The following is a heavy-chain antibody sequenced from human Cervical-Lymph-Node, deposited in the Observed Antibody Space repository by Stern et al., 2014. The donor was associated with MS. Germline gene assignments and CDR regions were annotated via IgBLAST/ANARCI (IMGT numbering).Heavy chain of an antibody. D-gene: IGHD3-10*01. CDR1: GYTFSHYG. CDR3: AKVGAEGGMDV. CDR2: ISNDGSNK. J-gene: IGHJ6*02. Sequence: VQLEESGGGVVQPGRSLRLSWAASGYTFSHYGMHWVRQAPGKGLEWVALISNDGSNKYYAESVKGRFTVSRDSSMNTVYLQMNSLSGEDTAVYYCAKVGAEGGMDVWGQGTTVTVSS. V-gene: IGHV3-30*18.